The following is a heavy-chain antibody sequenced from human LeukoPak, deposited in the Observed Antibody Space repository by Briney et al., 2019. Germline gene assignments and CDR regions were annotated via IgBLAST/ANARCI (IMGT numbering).Heavy chain of an antibody. CDR2: IYWDDDK. J-gene: IGHJ1*01. CDR1: GFSLSTTGVG. Sequence: KSGPTLVNPTQTLTLTCSFSGFSLSTTGVGVGWIRQPPGKALEWLALIYWDDDKRFNSSLKSRLTITKDTSKNQVVLTMTNMHPVNTPKFYCAHKVYHRFLVEDGGKGTLVTVP. V-gene: IGHV2-5*02. CDR3: AHKVYHRFLVED. D-gene: IGHD5/OR15-5a*01.